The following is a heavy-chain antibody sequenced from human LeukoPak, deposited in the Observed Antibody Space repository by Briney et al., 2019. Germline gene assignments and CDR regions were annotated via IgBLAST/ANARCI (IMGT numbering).Heavy chain of an antibody. V-gene: IGHV3-74*01. J-gene: IGHJ4*02. D-gene: IGHD1-26*01. CDR3: ARAGSGRPFDF. Sequence: GGSLRLSCAASGFTFSNYWMHWVRQAPGKGLVWVSRINSDGSSVIYAVPVKGRFAMSKDNAKDTLYLQMNSLRAEDTAVLYCARAGSGRPFDFWGQGTLVTVSS. CDR2: INSDGSSV. CDR1: GFTFSNYW.